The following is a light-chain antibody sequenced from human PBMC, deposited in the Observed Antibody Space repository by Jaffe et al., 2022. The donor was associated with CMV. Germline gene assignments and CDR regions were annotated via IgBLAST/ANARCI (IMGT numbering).Light chain of an antibody. CDR1: QNINIY. CDR2: QAS. Sequence: DIQMTQSPSTLSASVGARVTITCRASQNINIYLAWYQQRPGKPPKLLIYQASTLEGGVPSRFSGSGFGTEFTLTINGLQPDDFSTYYCQQYSGFSSWTFGQGTKVE. CDR3: QQYSGFSSWT. V-gene: IGKV1-5*03. J-gene: IGKJ1*01.